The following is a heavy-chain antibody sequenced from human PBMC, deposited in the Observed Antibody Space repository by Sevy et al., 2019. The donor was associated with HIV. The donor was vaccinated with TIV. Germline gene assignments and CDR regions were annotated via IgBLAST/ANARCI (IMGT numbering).Heavy chain of an antibody. D-gene: IGHD2-8*01. V-gene: IGHV3-23*01. Sequence: GGSLRLSCAASGFTFSKYSMSWVRQPPGKGLEWVSTLSFGCGEINYADSVKGRFTISRGNSKSSVYLQMNNLGPEDTAVYYCARAGFTKPHDSWGQGTLVTVSS. J-gene: IGHJ4*02. CDR1: GFTFSKYS. CDR3: ARAGFTKPHDS. CDR2: LSFGCGEI.